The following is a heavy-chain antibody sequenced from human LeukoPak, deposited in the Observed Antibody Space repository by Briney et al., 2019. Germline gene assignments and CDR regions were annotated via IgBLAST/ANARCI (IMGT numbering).Heavy chain of an antibody. J-gene: IGHJ5*02. Sequence: PGGSLRLSCAASGFTFSDYYMSWIRQAPGKGLEWVSYISSSGSTIYYADSVKGRFTISRDNAKNSLYLQMNSLRAEDTAVYYCARDRVATIPNWFDPWGQGTLVTVSS. CDR3: ARDRVATIPNWFDP. CDR1: GFTFSDYY. D-gene: IGHD5-12*01. V-gene: IGHV3-11*04. CDR2: ISSSGSTI.